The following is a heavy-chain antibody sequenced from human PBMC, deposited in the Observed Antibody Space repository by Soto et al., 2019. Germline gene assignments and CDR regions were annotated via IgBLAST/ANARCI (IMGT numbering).Heavy chain of an antibody. CDR2: VSHDGRNT. J-gene: IGHJ4*02. CDR1: GFTFSDYA. D-gene: IGHD6-19*01. CDR3: AKGGRQWLVTSDFNC. Sequence: VQLVESGGGVVQPGRSLRLSCAASGFTFSDYAMHWVRQAPGKGLEWVAVVSHDGRNTHYADSVKGRFTISRDSSKNTVSLEMTSLSAEDTVVYYCAKGGRQWLVTSDFNCWGQGALVTVSS. V-gene: IGHV3-30*18.